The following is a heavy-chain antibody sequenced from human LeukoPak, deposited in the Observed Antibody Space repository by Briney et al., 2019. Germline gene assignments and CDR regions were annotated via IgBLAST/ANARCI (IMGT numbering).Heavy chain of an antibody. D-gene: IGHD6-13*01. CDR2: IRTSSTTT. Sequence: GGSLRLSCEASGFTFSSYGMNWVRQAPGKGLEWVSYIRTSSTTTYYADSVKGRFTISRDNSKNTLYLQMNSLRAEDTAVYYCAKDSSSWYPNWGQGTLVTVSS. CDR3: AKDSSSWYPN. J-gene: IGHJ4*02. V-gene: IGHV3-48*01. CDR1: GFTFSSYG.